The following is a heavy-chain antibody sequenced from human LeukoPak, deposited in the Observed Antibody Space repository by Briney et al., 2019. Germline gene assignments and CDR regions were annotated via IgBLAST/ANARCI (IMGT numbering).Heavy chain of an antibody. CDR2: ISGSGGST. J-gene: IGHJ6*02. Sequence: GGSLRLSCAASGFTFSSYAMSWVRQAPGKGLEWVSAISGSGGSTYYADSVKGRFTISRDNSKNTLYLQMNSLRAEDAAVYYCAKVEQQLGYYYYYGMDVWGQGTTVTVSS. CDR3: AKVEQQLGYYYYYGMDV. V-gene: IGHV3-23*01. D-gene: IGHD6-13*01. CDR1: GFTFSSYA.